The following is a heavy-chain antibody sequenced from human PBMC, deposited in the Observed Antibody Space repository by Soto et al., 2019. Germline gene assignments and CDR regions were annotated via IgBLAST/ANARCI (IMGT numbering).Heavy chain of an antibody. D-gene: IGHD3-3*01. CDR3: ARGGMMYYDFWSGYHTPWAFDY. V-gene: IGHV4-59*01. J-gene: IGHJ4*02. CDR2: IYYSGST. Sequence: QVQLQESGPGLVKPSETLSLTCTVSGGSISSYYWSWIRQPPGKGLEWIGYIYYSGSTNYNPSLTSGVTISVDTSKNQFSLKLSSVTAADTAVYYCARGGMMYYDFWSGYHTPWAFDYWGQGTLVTVSS. CDR1: GGSISSYY.